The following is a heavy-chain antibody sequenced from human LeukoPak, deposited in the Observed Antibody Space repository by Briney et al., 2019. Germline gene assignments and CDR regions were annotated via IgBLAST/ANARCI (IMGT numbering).Heavy chain of an antibody. CDR2: ISYDGNNK. CDR3: ARGDDSSGYLFDY. CDR1: GFTFSSYA. V-gene: IGHV3-30-3*01. Sequence: PGRSLRLSCAASGFTFSSYAMHWVRQAPGKGLEWVAVISYDGNNKYYANSVKGRFTISRDNSKNTLYLQMNSLRAEDTAVYYCARGDDSSGYLFDYWGQGTLVTVSS. D-gene: IGHD3-22*01. J-gene: IGHJ4*02.